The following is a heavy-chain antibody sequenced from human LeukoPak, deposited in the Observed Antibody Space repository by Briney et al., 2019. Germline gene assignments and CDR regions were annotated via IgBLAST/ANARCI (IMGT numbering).Heavy chain of an antibody. V-gene: IGHV4-30-4*08. J-gene: IGHJ4*02. CDR1: GGSISSGDYY. CDR2: IYYSGST. CDR3: ARGSFYDFWSGREKRPLDY. Sequence: SETLSLTCTVSGGSISSGDYYWSWIRQPPGKGLEWIGYIYYSGSTYYNPSLKSRVTISVDTSKNQFSLKLSSVIAADTVVYYCARGSFYDFWSGREKRPLDYWGQGTLVTVSS. D-gene: IGHD3-3*01.